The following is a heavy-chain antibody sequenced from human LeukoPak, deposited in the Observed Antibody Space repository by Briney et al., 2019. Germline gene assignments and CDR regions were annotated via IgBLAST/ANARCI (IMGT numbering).Heavy chain of an antibody. CDR3: ARAAERIWFGELSYFDY. CDR2: INPNSGGT. CDR1: GYTFTGYY. Sequence: GASVKVSCKASGYTFTGYYMHWVRQAPGQGLEWMGWINPNSGGTNYAQKFQGRVTMTRDTSISTAYMELSRLRSDDTAAYYCARAAERIWFGELSYFDYWGQGTLVTVSS. J-gene: IGHJ4*02. V-gene: IGHV1-2*02. D-gene: IGHD3-10*01.